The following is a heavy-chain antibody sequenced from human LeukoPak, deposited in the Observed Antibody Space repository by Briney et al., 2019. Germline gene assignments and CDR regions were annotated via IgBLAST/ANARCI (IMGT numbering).Heavy chain of an antibody. CDR1: GGSFSGYY. CDR2: INHSGST. D-gene: IGHD6-13*01. V-gene: IGHV4-34*01. CDR3: ARDKGLAAAGHWYFDL. J-gene: IGHJ2*01. Sequence: SETLSLTCAVYGGSFSGYYWSWIRQPPGKGLEWIGEINHSGSTNYNPSLKSRVTISVDTSKNQFSLKLSSVTAADTAVYYCARDKGLAAAGHWYFDLWGRGTLVTVSS.